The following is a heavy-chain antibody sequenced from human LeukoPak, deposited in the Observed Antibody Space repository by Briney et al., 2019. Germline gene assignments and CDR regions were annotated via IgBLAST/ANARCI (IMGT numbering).Heavy chain of an antibody. D-gene: IGHD3-10*01. CDR2: IYYSGST. CDR1: GGSISSGDYY. Sequence: SETLSLTRTVSGGSISSGDYYWSWIRQPPGKGLEWIGYIYYSGSTYYNPSLKSRVTISVDTSKNQFSLKLSSVTAADTAVYYCASSGSGSYYKSPAFKYYYYGMDVWGQGTTVTVSS. CDR3: ASSGSGSYYKSPAFKYYYYGMDV. V-gene: IGHV4-30-4*01. J-gene: IGHJ6*02.